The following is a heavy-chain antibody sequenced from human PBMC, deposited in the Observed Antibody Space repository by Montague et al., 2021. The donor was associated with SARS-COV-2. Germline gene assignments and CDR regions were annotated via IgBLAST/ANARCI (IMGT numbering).Heavy chain of an antibody. CDR1: GFNFDGFA. J-gene: IGHJ4*02. Sequence: SLRLSCAASGFNFDGFAMHWVRQGPGKGLEWVSLITWDGRGKYYADSLKGRFSVSRDNAKKFLYLQIDSLRVEDSAWYYCAKGPEDYGDVWYSDYCGQGTLVTVS. D-gene: IGHD4/OR15-4a*01. V-gene: IGHV3-43D*03. CDR2: ITWDGRGK. CDR3: AKGPEDYGDVWYSDY.